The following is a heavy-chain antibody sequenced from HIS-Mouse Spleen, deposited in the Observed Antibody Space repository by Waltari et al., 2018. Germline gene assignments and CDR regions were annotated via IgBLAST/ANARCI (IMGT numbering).Heavy chain of an antibody. CDR3: ARLGGAGGMDV. D-gene: IGHD3-16*01. CDR1: GFTFSSYS. J-gene: IGHJ6*02. CDR2: ISSSSYI. V-gene: IGHV3-21*01. Sequence: EVQLVESGGGLVKPGGSLRLSCAASGFTFSSYSMNWVRQAPGKGLEWVSSISSSSYIYYADSVKGRFTISRDNAKNSLYLQMNSLRAEDTAVYYCARLGGAGGMDVWGQGTTVTVSS.